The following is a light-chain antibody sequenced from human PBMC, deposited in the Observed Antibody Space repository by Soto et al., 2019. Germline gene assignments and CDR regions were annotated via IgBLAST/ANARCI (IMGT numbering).Light chain of an antibody. CDR2: WAS. Sequence: DIVMTQSPDSLAVSLGERATINCKSSQSLFYSSNTKDYLAWYQQKPGQPPRPLIYWASTRESGVPERFSGRGSGTDFTLTVTSMQAEFVAIYYCQQYFYTPWTFGQGTKVEIK. CDR3: QQYFYTPWT. J-gene: IGKJ1*01. CDR1: QSLFYSSNTKDY. V-gene: IGKV4-1*01.